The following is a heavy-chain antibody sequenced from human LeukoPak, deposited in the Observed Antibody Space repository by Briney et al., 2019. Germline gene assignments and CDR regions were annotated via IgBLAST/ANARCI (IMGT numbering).Heavy chain of an antibody. Sequence: PGGSLRPSCAASGFTFSSYGMHWVRQAPGEGLEWVAVISYDGSNKGYADSVKGRFTLSRDNSKNTLYLHMNSLRAEDTAVYYCAKGRYHDSRGYYSHDYFDYWGQGTLVTVSS. J-gene: IGHJ4*02. CDR3: AKGRYHDSRGYYSHDYFDY. V-gene: IGHV3-30*18. CDR2: ISYDGSNK. CDR1: GFTFSSYG. D-gene: IGHD3-22*01.